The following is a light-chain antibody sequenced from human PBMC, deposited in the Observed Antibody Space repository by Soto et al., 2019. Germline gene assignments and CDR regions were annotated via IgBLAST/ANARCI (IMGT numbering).Light chain of an antibody. Sequence: QSALTQPASVSGSPGQSITISCTGTSSDIGSYYLVSWYKQHPGKAPELMIYEGSKRPSGVSNRFSGPKSGNTASLTISGLQPEDEADYYCCSYAGSNSLVFGGGTKLTVL. J-gene: IGLJ3*02. CDR2: EGS. CDR3: CSYAGSNSLV. CDR1: SSDIGSYYL. V-gene: IGLV2-23*01.